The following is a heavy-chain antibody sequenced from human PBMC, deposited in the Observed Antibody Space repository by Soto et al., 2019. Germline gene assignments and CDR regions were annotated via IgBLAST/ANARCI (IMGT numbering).Heavy chain of an antibody. J-gene: IGHJ6*02. D-gene: IGHD3-10*01. Sequence: GGSLRLSCAASGFTFSNYYMSWIRQAPGKGLEWVSYISSSGSTTYYADSVKGRFTISRDNSKNTLYLQMNSLRAEDTAVYYCAKASYGSGIGMDVWGQGTTVTVSS. V-gene: IGHV3-11*01. CDR2: ISSSGSTT. CDR3: AKASYGSGIGMDV. CDR1: GFTFSNYY.